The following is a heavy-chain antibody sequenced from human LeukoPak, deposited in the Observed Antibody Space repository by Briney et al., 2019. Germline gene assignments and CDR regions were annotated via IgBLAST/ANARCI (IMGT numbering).Heavy chain of an antibody. Sequence: GGSLRLSCAASGFTFSIYAMSWVRQAPGKGLEWVSAISGSVGSTYYAGSVKGRFTISRDNSKNTLYLQMNSLRAEDTAVYYCAKDPHPQYCSGGSCYSVLRYFDYWGQGTLVTVSS. CDR1: GFTFSIYA. V-gene: IGHV3-23*01. CDR2: ISGSVGST. D-gene: IGHD2-15*01. CDR3: AKDPHPQYCSGGSCYSVLRYFDY. J-gene: IGHJ4*02.